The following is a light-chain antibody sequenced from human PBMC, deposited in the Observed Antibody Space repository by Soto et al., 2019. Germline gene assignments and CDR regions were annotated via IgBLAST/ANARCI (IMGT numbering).Light chain of an antibody. CDR2: NNH. CDR3: QSYDGTLTGVI. J-gene: IGLJ2*01. Sequence: QSVLTQPPSVSGAPGQSVTISCTGTSSNIGAGYDIHWYQQPPGTAPKLVIYNNHNRPSGVPDRFSGSKSGTSGSLAITGLQAEDEADYFCQSYDGTLTGVIFGGGTQPTVL. CDR1: SSNIGAGYD. V-gene: IGLV1-40*01.